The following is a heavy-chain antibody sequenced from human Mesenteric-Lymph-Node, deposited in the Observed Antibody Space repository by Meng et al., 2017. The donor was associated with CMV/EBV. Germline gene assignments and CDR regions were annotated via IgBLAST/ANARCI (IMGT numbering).Heavy chain of an antibody. J-gene: IGHJ6*02. CDR3: ARLGGGMDV. Sequence: GESLKISCAASGFTFSHYAIHWVRQAPGKGLEWVAVISYDGSNKYYADSVKGRFTISRDNSKNTLYLQMNSLRAEDTAVYYCARLGGGMDVWGQGTTVTVSS. V-gene: IGHV3-30*04. CDR2: ISYDGSNK. CDR1: GFTFSHYA. D-gene: IGHD2-15*01.